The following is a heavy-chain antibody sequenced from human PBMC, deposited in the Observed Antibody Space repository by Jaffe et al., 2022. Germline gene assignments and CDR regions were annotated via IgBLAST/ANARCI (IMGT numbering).Heavy chain of an antibody. CDR3: ARVLVVGATIH. D-gene: IGHD1-26*01. Sequence: QVQLQESGPGLVKPSETLSLTCAVSGYSISSGYYWGWIRQPPGKGLEWIGSIYHSGSTYYNPSLKSRVTISVDTSKNQFSLKLSSVTAADTAVYYCARVLVVGATIHWGQGTLVTVSS. J-gene: IGHJ4*02. V-gene: IGHV4-38-2*01. CDR2: IYHSGST. CDR1: GYSISSGYY.